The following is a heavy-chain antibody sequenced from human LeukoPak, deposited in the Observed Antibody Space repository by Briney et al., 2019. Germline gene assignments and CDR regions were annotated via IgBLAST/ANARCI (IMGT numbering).Heavy chain of an antibody. CDR2: MNPNSGNT. CDR1: GYTFTSYD. Sequence: ASVKVSCKASGYTFTSYDINWVRQATGQGLEWMGWMNPNSGNTGYAQKFQGRVTMTRNTSISTAYMELSSLRSEDTAVYYCARGRTYYDFLTGYSGFDYWGQGTLVTVSS. CDR3: ARGRTYYDFLTGYSGFDY. J-gene: IGHJ4*02. D-gene: IGHD3-9*01. V-gene: IGHV1-8*01.